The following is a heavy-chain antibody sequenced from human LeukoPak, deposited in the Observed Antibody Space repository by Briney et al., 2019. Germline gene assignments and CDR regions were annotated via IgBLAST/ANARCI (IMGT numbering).Heavy chain of an antibody. CDR3: ARWYSSGWYSDY. V-gene: IGHV3-11*06. CDR1: GCTFSDYY. CDR2: VSGTSEYI. D-gene: IGHD6-19*01. J-gene: IGHJ4*02. Sequence: PGGSLRLSCAASGCTFSDYYMSWIRQAPGKGLEWVSSVSGTSEYIYYADSVRGRFTISRDNAKNTVYLQMNSLRAEDTAVYYCARWYSSGWYSDYWGQGTLVTVSS.